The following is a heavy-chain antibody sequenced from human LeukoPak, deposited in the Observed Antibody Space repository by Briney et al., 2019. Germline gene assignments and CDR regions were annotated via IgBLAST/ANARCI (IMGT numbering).Heavy chain of an antibody. Sequence: PSETLSLTCTVSGESISGFYWNWIRQPPGKGPEWIGYIYYSGSTNYNPSLKSRVTISIDTSKNQFSLKLSSVTAADTAVYYCARESLRLGAFDIWGQGTMVTVSS. CDR3: ARESLRLGAFDI. CDR1: GESISGFY. CDR2: IYYSGST. V-gene: IGHV4-59*12. D-gene: IGHD4-17*01. J-gene: IGHJ3*02.